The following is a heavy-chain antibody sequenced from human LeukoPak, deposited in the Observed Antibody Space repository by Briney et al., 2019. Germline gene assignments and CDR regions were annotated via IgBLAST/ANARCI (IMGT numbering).Heavy chain of an antibody. D-gene: IGHD4-23*01. CDR1: GFSLSTRGVG. Sequence: TGPTLVKPTQTLTLTCTFSGFSLSTRGVGVGWIRQPPGKAVEWLAVIFWDDDKRYSPSLRSRLTVTKDTSENQVVLTMTNMDPVDTATSYCAHQIYGGRFLDYCGQGTLVTVSS. CDR2: IFWDDDK. CDR3: AHQIYGGRFLDY. J-gene: IGHJ4*02. V-gene: IGHV2-5*02.